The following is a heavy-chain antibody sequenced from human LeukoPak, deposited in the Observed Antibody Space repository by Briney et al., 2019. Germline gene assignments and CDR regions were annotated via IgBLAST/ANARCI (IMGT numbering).Heavy chain of an antibody. V-gene: IGHV1-18*01. Sequence: ASVKVSCKASGYTFTNYAISWVRQAPGQGLEWMGWISAYNGNTNYAQKLQGRVTMTTDTSTSTAYMELRSLRSDDTAVYYCAREAGVNMVRGYYYYMDVWGKGTTVTISS. CDR1: GYTFTNYA. CDR2: ISAYNGNT. D-gene: IGHD3-10*01. J-gene: IGHJ6*03. CDR3: AREAGVNMVRGYYYYMDV.